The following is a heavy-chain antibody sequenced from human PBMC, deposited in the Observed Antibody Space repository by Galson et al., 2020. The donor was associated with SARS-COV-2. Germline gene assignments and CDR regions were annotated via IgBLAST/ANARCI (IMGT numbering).Heavy chain of an antibody. V-gene: IGHV5-51*01. Sequence: KIGESLKISCQGTGYSFTDYWIAWVRQMPGQGLEWMGIIFPGDSDTRYSPSSQGQVTISADTSISTAYLQWSSLKASDTAIYYCARRAYYDSSGRTSYWYFDLWGRGTLVTVSS. CDR1: GYSFTDYW. CDR3: ARRAYYDSSGRTSYWYFDL. D-gene: IGHD3-22*01. CDR2: IFPGDSDT. J-gene: IGHJ2*01.